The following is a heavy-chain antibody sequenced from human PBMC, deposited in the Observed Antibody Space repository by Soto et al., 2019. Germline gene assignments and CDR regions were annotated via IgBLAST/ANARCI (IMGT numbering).Heavy chain of an antibody. CDR2: IYYSGST. CDR3: ARFNGYFDP. CDR1: GGSISSYY. J-gene: IGHJ2*01. V-gene: IGHV4-59*08. Sequence: QVQLQESGPGLVKPSETLSLTCTVSGGSISSYYWSWIRQPPGKGLEWIGYIYYSGSTNYNPSLKSRFTLPVNTPKNQFSLKLSSVPAADPAVYYCARFNGYFDPGGRGTLVIVSS.